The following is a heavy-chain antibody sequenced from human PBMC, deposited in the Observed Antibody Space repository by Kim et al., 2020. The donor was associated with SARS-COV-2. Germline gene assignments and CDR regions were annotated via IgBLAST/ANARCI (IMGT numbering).Heavy chain of an antibody. CDR2: ISGSGGST. CDR1: GFTFSSYA. CDR3: AKDSGGLLVHIVVVIPSDAFDI. V-gene: IGHV3-23*01. J-gene: IGHJ3*02. Sequence: GGSLRLSCAASGFTFSSYAMSWVRQAPGKGLEWVSAISGSGGSTYYADSVKGRFTISRDNSKNTLYLQMNSLRAEDTAVYYCAKDSGGLLVHIVVVIPSDAFDIWGQGTMVTVSS. D-gene: IGHD2-21*01.